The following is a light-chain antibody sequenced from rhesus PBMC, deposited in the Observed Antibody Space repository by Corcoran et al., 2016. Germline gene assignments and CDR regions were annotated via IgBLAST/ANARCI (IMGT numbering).Light chain of an antibody. CDR1: QGISSH. CDR2: ITK. J-gene: IGKJ4*01. CDR3: QQYNSLPLT. Sequence: DVQMTQSPSSLSTSVGDRVTITCRTSQGISSHLNWYQQKQGKATRLLMTITKYLQGGVTSRFSGSVSGTEFTLTISNLQPEDYGIYHCQQYNSLPLTFGGGTKVEIK. V-gene: IGKV1-32*01.